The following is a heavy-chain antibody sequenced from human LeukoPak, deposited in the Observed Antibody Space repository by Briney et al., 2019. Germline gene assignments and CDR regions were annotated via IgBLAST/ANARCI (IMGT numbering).Heavy chain of an antibody. CDR1: GGSIRSYY. CDR3: AAIKDSSSWYLGY. CDR2: KFYRGST. D-gene: IGHD6-13*01. V-gene: IGHV4-59*01. J-gene: IGHJ4*02. Sequence: KASETLSLTCTGSGGSIRSYYWSWIRQPPGKGLEWIGFKFYRGSTNYNPSLKSRVTISVDTSKNQSSLNLSSVTAADTAVYYCAAIKDSSSWYLGYWGQGTLVTVSS.